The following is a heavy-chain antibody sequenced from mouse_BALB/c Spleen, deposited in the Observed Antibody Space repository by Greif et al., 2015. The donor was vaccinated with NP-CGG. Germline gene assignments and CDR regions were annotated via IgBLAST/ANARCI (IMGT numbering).Heavy chain of an antibody. V-gene: IGHV14-3*02. CDR3: ARWFDGYYVSAMDY. J-gene: IGHJ4*01. CDR1: GFNIKDTY. Sequence: VQLQQSGAELAKPGASVKLSCTASGFNIKDTYMHWVKQRPEQGLEWIGRIDPANDNTKYDPKFQGKATITADTSSNTAYLQLSSLTSGDTAVYYCARWFDGYYVSAMDYWGQGTSVTVSS. D-gene: IGHD2-3*01. CDR2: IDPANDNT.